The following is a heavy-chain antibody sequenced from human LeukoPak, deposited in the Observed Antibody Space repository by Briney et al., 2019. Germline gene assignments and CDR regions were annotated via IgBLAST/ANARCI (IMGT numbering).Heavy chain of an antibody. D-gene: IGHD5-18*01. CDR3: ARDLGYSYGRGYFDY. V-gene: IGHV3-30*03. CDR2: ISYDGSNK. J-gene: IGHJ4*02. Sequence: GGSLRLSCAASGFTFSSYGMHWVRQAPGKGLEWVAVISYDGSNKYYADSVKGRFTISRDNSKNTLYLQMNSLRAEDTAVYYCARDLGYSYGRGYFDYWGQGTLVTVSS. CDR1: GFTFSSYG.